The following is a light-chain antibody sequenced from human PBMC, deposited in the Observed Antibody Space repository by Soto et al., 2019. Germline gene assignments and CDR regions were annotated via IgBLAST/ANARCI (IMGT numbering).Light chain of an antibody. V-gene: IGKV3-11*01. CDR1: QSVSSY. Sequence: EIVLTQSPATLSLSPGERATLSCRASQSVSSYLAWYQQKPGQAPRLLIYDASNRATGIPARFSGSGSGTDFTLTISRLEPEDFAVYFCQQREKWPNTFGGGTKVEIK. CDR2: DAS. CDR3: QQREKWPNT. J-gene: IGKJ4*01.